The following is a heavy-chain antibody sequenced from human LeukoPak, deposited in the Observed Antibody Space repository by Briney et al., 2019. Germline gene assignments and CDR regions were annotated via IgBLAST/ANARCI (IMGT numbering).Heavy chain of an antibody. D-gene: IGHD6-19*01. Sequence: SETLSLTCTVSGGSISSYYWRWVRQPPGKGLEWVGYIYYSGSTNYNPSLKSRVTISVDTSKNQFSLKLSSVTAADTAVYYCARDLVTYSSGWANDAFDIWGQGTMVTVSS. V-gene: IGHV4-59*01. CDR2: IYYSGST. J-gene: IGHJ3*02. CDR1: GGSISSYY. CDR3: ARDLVTYSSGWANDAFDI.